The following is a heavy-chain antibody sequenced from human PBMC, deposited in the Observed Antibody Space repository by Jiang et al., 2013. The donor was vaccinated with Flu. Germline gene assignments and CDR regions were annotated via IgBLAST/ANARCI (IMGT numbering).Heavy chain of an antibody. V-gene: IGHV3-48*01. CDR1: GFAFSTYA. Sequence: SGGGLVQPGGSLRLSCAPSGFAFSTYAMHWVRQIPGKGLEWVSFITGGGDVIYYADSVKGRFTISRDNAKNSLYLQMNSLRAEDTAVYYCANTCTYYYDSSGYCFDYWGQGTLVTVSS. D-gene: IGHD3-22*01. J-gene: IGHJ4*02. CDR2: ITGGGDVI. CDR3: ANTCTYYYDSSGYCFDY.